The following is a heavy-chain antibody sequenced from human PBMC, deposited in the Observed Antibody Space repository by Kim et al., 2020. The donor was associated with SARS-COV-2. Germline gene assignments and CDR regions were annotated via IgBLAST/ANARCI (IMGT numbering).Heavy chain of an antibody. Sequence: GGSLRLSCAASGFTFGDYAMHWVRQAPGKGLEWVSGISWNGGSTGYADSVKGRFTISRDNAKNSLYLQMNSLRAEDTALYYCAKDMEMSDSFGSCMDVWGQGTTVTVSS. CDR2: ISWNGGST. CDR1: GFTFGDYA. J-gene: IGHJ6*02. CDR3: AKDMEMSDSFGSCMDV. V-gene: IGHV3-9*01. D-gene: IGHD2-15*01.